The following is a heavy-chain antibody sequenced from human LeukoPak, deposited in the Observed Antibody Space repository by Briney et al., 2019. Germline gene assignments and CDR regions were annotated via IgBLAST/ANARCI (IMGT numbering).Heavy chain of an antibody. CDR2: IYYSGST. Sequence: SETLSLTCTVSGGSISSSSYYWGWIRQPPGKGLEWIGSIYYSGSTYYNPSLKSRVTISVDTSKNQFSLKLSSVTAADTAVYYCARHLRSVDALDIWGQGTMVTVSS. CDR3: ARHLRSVDALDI. J-gene: IGHJ3*02. CDR1: GGSISSSSYY. V-gene: IGHV4-39*01.